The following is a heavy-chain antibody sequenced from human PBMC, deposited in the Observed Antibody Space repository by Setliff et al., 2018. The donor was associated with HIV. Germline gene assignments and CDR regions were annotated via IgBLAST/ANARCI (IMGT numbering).Heavy chain of an antibody. CDR3: ARSRPFFDI. Sequence: SETLSLTCAVSGYSISSGYYWGWIRQPPGKGLEWIGSIYHSGSTYYNPSLKSPVTISVDTSKNQFSLKLSSVTAADTAVYYCARSRPFFDIWGQGTMVTVSS. J-gene: IGHJ3*02. V-gene: IGHV4-38-2*01. CDR1: GYSISSGYY. CDR2: IYHSGST.